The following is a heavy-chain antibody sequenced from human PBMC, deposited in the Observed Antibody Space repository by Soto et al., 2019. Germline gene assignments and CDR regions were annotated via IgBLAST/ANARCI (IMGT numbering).Heavy chain of an antibody. V-gene: IGHV3-30-3*01. CDR1: GFTFSSYA. CDR2: ISYDGSNK. D-gene: IGHD3-3*01. CDR3: ARGRPTKIRFLEWFDY. Sequence: QVQLVESGGGVVQPGRSLRLSCAASGFTFSSYAMHWVRQAPGKGLEWVAVISYDGSNKYYADSVKGRFTISRDNSKNTLYLQMNSLRAEDTAVYYCARGRPTKIRFLEWFDYWGQGTLVTVSS. J-gene: IGHJ4*02.